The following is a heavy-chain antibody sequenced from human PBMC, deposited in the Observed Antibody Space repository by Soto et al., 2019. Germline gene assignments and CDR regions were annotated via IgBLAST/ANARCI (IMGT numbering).Heavy chain of an antibody. CDR2: ISGSGGST. D-gene: IGHD3-10*01. V-gene: IGHV3-23*01. J-gene: IGHJ4*02. CDR1: GFTFSSYA. CDR3: AKVERSYGSGSGGSY. Sequence: GSLRLSCAASGFTFSSYAMSWVRQAPGKGLEWVSAISGSGGSTYYADSVKGRFTISRDNSKNTLYLQMNSLRAEDTAVYYCAKVERSYGSGSGGSYWGQGTLVTVSS.